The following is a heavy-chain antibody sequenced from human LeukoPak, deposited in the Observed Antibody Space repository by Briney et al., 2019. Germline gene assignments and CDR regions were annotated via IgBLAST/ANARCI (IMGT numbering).Heavy chain of an antibody. CDR2: IYYSGST. CDR3: ARDSTRSDDFDI. V-gene: IGHV4-39*07. J-gene: IGHJ3*02. CDR1: GGSISSSSYY. Sequence: SETLSLTCTVSGGSISSSSYYWGWIRQPPGKGLEWIGSIYYSGSTYYNPSLKSRVTISVDTSKNQFSLKLSSVTAADTAVYYCARDSTRSDDFDIWGQGTMVTVSS. D-gene: IGHD2-2*01.